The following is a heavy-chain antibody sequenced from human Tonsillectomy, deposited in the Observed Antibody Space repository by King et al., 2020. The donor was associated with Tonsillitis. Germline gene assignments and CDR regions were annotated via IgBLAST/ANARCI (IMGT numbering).Heavy chain of an antibody. D-gene: IGHD3-16*01. CDR2: IFYSGIT. CDR3: ARLTYYDYVWGTYLDAFDI. Sequence: LQLQESGPGLVKPSETLSLTCTVSGGSISTSNYYWGWIRQPPGKGLEWIGNIFYSGITYYNPSLKSRVTISVDTSMNQFSLNLSSVTAADTAVYYCARLTYYDYVWGTYLDAFDIWGQGTMVTVSS. V-gene: IGHV4-39*01. J-gene: IGHJ3*02. CDR1: GGSISTSNYY.